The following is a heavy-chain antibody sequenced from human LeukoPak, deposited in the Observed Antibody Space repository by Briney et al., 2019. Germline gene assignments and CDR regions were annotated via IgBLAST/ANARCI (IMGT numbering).Heavy chain of an antibody. J-gene: IGHJ4*02. CDR2: IYSGGNT. Sequence: PGGSLILSCSPSGFTVSSSFISWVRQAPGKGLEWVSIIYSGGNTFYADSVMGRFTVSRDDSKDTVYLQMTSLRAEDTAMYYCLKDKRPDPNCAGACYFDSWGQGTLVTVSS. CDR1: GFTVSSSF. D-gene: IGHD2-21*02. CDR3: LKDKRPDPNCAGACYFDS. V-gene: IGHV3-66*01.